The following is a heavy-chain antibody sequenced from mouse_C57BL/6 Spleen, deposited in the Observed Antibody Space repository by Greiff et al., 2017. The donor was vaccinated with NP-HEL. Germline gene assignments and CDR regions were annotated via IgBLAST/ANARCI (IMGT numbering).Heavy chain of an antibody. D-gene: IGHD1-1*01. CDR1: GYSFTDYN. CDR2: INPNYGTT. V-gene: IGHV1-39*01. Sequence: EVKLVESGPELVKPGASVKISCKASGYSFTDYNMNWVKQSNGKSLEWIGVINPNYGTTSYNQKFKGKATLTVDQSSSTAYMQLNSLTSEDSAVYYCARRWPYGSSLYYAMDYWGQGTSVTVSS. CDR3: ARRWPYGSSLYYAMDY. J-gene: IGHJ4*01.